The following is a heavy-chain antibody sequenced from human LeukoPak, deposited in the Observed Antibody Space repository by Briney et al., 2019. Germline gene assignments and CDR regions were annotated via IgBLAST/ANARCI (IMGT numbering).Heavy chain of an antibody. CDR1: GGSISSYY. J-gene: IGHJ4*02. CDR2: IYYSGST. V-gene: IGHV4-59*08. Sequence: SETLSLTCTVFGGSISSYYWSWIRQPPGKGLEWIGYIYYSGSTNYNPSLKSRVTISVDTSKNQFSLKLSSVTAADTAVYYCARGSYYYDSSGYYNWGQGTLVTVSS. CDR3: ARGSYYYDSSGYYN. D-gene: IGHD3-22*01.